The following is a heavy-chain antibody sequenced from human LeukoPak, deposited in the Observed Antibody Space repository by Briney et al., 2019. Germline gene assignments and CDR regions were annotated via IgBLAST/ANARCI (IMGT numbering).Heavy chain of an antibody. V-gene: IGHV3-23*01. D-gene: IGHD3-22*01. CDR3: AKRGVVIRVILVGFHKEAYYFDS. J-gene: IGHJ4*02. CDR1: GITLSNYG. Sequence: GGSLRLSCAVSGITLSNYGMRWVRQAPGKGLEWVAGISDSGGSANYADSVKGRFTISRDNPKNTLYLQMNSLRAEDTAVYFCAKRGVVIRVILVGFHKEAYYFDSWGQGALVTVSS. CDR2: ISDSGGSA.